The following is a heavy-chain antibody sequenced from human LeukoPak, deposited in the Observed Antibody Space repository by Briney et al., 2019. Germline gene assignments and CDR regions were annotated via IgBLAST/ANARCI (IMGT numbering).Heavy chain of an antibody. Sequence: GGSLRLSCAASGFTVSSNYMSWVRQAPGKGLEWVSVIYGASSTYYADSVKGRFTISRDNSKNTLYLQMNSLRAEDTAVYYCATPRSGYYYYFDYWGQGTLVTVSS. V-gene: IGHV3-66*01. D-gene: IGHD3-22*01. CDR1: GFTVSSNY. CDR3: ATPRSGYYYYFDY. CDR2: IYGASST. J-gene: IGHJ4*02.